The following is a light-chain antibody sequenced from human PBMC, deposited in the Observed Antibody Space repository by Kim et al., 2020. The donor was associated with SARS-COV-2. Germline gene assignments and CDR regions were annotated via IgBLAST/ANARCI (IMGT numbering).Light chain of an antibody. Sequence: DIQMTQSPSSLSASVGDRVTITCRTTQSISSHLNWYQQKPGRAPKLLISAASTLQGGVPSRFSGRGSETDFTLTISSLQPDDFATHFCQQSYITPFTFGPGTTVDIK. CDR3: QQSYITPFT. V-gene: IGKV1-39*01. CDR1: QSISSH. J-gene: IGKJ3*01. CDR2: AAS.